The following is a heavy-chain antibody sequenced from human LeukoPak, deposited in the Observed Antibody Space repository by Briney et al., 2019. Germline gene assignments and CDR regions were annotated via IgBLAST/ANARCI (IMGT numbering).Heavy chain of an antibody. CDR1: GFTFSSYG. V-gene: IGHV3-33*01. CDR3: ARATYYYDSSGYYYSGWFDY. J-gene: IGHJ4*02. D-gene: IGHD3-22*01. CDR2: IWYDGSNK. Sequence: PGGSLRLSCAASGFTFSSYGMHWVRQAPGKGLEWVAVIWYDGSNKYYADSVKGRFTISRDNSKNTLYLQMNSLRAEDTAVYYCARATYYYDSSGYYYSGWFDYWGQGTLVTVSS.